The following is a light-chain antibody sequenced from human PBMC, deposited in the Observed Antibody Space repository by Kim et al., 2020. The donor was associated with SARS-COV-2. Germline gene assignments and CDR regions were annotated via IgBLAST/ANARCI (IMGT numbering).Light chain of an antibody. J-gene: IGKJ5*01. CDR3: QQRKSWPLT. CDR1: LSVSTR. CDR2: EVS. V-gene: IGKV3-11*01. Sequence: EVVLTQSPATLSLSPGERATLSCRASLSVSTRLAWYQQKPGQPPRLLMYEVSNRATAAPARFSGSGSGTDFTLTISSLEPEDFAVYYCQQRKSWPLTFGQGTRLEIK.